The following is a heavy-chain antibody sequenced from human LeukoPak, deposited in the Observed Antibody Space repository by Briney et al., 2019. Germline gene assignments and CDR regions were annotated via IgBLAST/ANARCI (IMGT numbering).Heavy chain of an antibody. Sequence: ASVKVSCKVSGYTLTELSMHWVRQAPGKGLEWMGGFDPEDGETIYAQKFQGRVTMTEDTSTDTAYMELSSLRSEDTAVYYCATDRGGSYPLDAFDIWGQGTMVTASS. V-gene: IGHV1-24*01. CDR1: GYTLTELS. J-gene: IGHJ3*02. D-gene: IGHD1-26*01. CDR2: FDPEDGET. CDR3: ATDRGGSYPLDAFDI.